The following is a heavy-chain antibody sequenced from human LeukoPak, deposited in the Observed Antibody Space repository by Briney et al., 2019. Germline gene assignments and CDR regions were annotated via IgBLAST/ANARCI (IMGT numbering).Heavy chain of an antibody. Sequence: GGSLRLSCAASGFTFSLYSMNWVRQAPGKGLEWLSYISSSTGTIHYADSVKGRFTISRDNAKNSLYLQMNSLRAEDTAVYYCARDSRGLEYDSTGAWGQGTLVTVSS. CDR3: ARDSRGLEYDSTGA. CDR2: ISSSTGTI. CDR1: GFTFSLYS. D-gene: IGHD3-22*01. V-gene: IGHV3-48*04. J-gene: IGHJ5*02.